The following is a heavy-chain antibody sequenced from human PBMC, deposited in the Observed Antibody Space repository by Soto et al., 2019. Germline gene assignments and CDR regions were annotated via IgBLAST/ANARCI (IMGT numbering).Heavy chain of an antibody. D-gene: IGHD2-15*01. CDR2: IIPIFGTA. V-gene: IGHV1-69*12. Sequence: QVQVVQSGAEVKKPGSSVKVSCKASGCTFSSYAISWVRQAPGQGLEWMGGIIPIFGTANYEQKFQGRVTITADESTSPTYLELSRLRSEETAVYYCARESRDCSGGSSYFLPGSDSWGQGTLVTVSS. CDR1: GCTFSSYA. CDR3: ARESRDCSGGSSYFLPGSDS. J-gene: IGHJ4*02.